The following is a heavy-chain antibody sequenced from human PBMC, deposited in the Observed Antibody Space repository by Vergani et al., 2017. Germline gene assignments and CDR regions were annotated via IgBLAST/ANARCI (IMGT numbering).Heavy chain of an antibody. V-gene: IGHV2-26*01. CDR2: IFSNDEK. Sequence: QWGAGLLKPSETLSLTCAVYGGSFSGYYWSWIRQPPGKALEWLAHIFSNDEKSYSTSLKSRLTISKDTSKSQVVLTMTNMDPVDTATYYCARILGHYDFWSGYYDGSLYYFDYWGQGTLVTVSS. D-gene: IGHD3-3*01. J-gene: IGHJ4*02. CDR1: GGSFSGYYW. CDR3: ARILGHYDFWSGYYDGSLYYFDY.